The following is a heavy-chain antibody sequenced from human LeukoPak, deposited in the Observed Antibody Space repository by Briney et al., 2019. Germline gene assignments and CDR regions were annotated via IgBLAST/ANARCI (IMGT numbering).Heavy chain of an antibody. D-gene: IGHD5-24*01. CDR2: MSPNSGDT. V-gene: IGHV1-8*01. Sequence: ASVKVSCKASGYTFTSYDFNWVRQATGQRPEWMGWMSPNSGDTGYAQKFQDRVTMTRNTSISTAYMELSSLRSDDTAVYYCAKGPKLGDGFHCDSWGQGTLVTVSS. CDR1: GYTFTSYD. CDR3: AKGPKLGDGFHCDS. J-gene: IGHJ4*02.